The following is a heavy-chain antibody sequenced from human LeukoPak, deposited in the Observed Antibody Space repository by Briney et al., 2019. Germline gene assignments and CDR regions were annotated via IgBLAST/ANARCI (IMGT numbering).Heavy chain of an antibody. CDR2: INHSGST. D-gene: IGHD6-19*01. CDR3: ARGRAGTPLN. V-gene: IGHV4-34*01. Sequence: SETLSLTCAVYGGSFSGYYWSWIRQPPGKGLEWIGEINHSGSTNYNPSLKSRVTISVDTSKNQFSLKLSSVTAADTAVYYCARGRAGTPLNWGQGTLVTASS. J-gene: IGHJ4*02. CDR1: GGSFSGYY.